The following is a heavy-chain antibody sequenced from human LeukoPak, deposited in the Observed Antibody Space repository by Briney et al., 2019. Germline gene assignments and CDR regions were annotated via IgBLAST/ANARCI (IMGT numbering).Heavy chain of an antibody. CDR1: GGSISSGSYY. Sequence: SQTLSLTCTVSGGSISSGSYYWSWIRQPAGKGLEWIGRIYTSGNTNYNPSLKSRVTISVDTSKNQFSLKLSSVTAADTAVYYCARGDYGDYFDYWGQGTLVTVSS. D-gene: IGHD4-17*01. V-gene: IGHV4-61*02. CDR2: IYTSGNT. CDR3: ARGDYGDYFDY. J-gene: IGHJ4*02.